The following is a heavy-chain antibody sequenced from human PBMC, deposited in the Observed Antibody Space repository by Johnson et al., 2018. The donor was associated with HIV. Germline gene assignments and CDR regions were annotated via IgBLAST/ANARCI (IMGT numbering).Heavy chain of an antibody. CDR2: IRYDGSNK. V-gene: IGHV3-30*02. Sequence: QMQLVESGGGVVQPGGSLRLSCAASGFTFSSYGMHWVRQAPGKGLEWVAFIRYDGSNKYYADYVKGRFTISRDNAKNSLYLQMNSLRAEETAVYYCARSLPYSSSVVFDIWGQGTMVTVSS. J-gene: IGHJ3*02. CDR3: ARSLPYSSSVVFDI. CDR1: GFTFSSYG. D-gene: IGHD6-6*01.